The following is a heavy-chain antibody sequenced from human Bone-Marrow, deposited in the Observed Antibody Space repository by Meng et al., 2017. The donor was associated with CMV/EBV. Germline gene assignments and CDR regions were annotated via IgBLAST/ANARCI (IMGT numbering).Heavy chain of an antibody. CDR3: ARDHPRNWELHGVGFDY. CDR1: GGSISSSSYY. D-gene: IGHD1-26*01. Sequence: GSLRLSCTVSGGSISSSSYYWGWIRQPPGKGLEWIGSIYYSGSTYHNPSLKSRVTIAVDTSKNQFSLKLSSVTAADTAVYYCARDHPRNWELHGVGFDYWGQGTLVNVSS. CDR2: IYYSGST. V-gene: IGHV4-39*07. J-gene: IGHJ4*02.